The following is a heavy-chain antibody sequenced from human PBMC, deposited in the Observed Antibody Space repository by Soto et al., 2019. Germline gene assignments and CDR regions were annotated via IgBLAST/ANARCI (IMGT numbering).Heavy chain of an antibody. CDR1: GFRFSYYS. CDR3: ARLPKGSTVTS. V-gene: IGHV3-48*02. Sequence: GGSLRLSCAGSGFRFSYYSMNWVRQAPGKGLEWVSYITSSGDSTYYADSVKGRFTVSRDNAKNSLFLQMNGLRDEDTAVYYCARLPKGSTVTSWGQGTLVTVSS. D-gene: IGHD4-17*01. CDR2: ITSSGDST. J-gene: IGHJ4*02.